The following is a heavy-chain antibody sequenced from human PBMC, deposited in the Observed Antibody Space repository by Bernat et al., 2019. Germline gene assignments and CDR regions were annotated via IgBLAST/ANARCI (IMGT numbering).Heavy chain of an antibody. D-gene: IGHD1-1*01. CDR1: GYSFTSYW. CDR2: IYPDDSDT. J-gene: IGHJ6*03. V-gene: IGHV5-51*01. CDR3: ARKSGFVEPNYYMDV. Sequence: EVQLVQPGAEVKKPGESLEISCKGSGYSFTSYWIAWVRQMPEKGLEWMGIIYPDDSDTRYNPSFQGQVTISADRSISTAYLQWSSLKASDTAMYYCARKSGFVEPNYYMDVWGKGTTVTVSS.